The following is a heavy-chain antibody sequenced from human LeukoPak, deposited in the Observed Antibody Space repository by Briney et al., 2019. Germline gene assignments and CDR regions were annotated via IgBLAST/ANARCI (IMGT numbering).Heavy chain of an antibody. CDR3: ARGQLELLSDYYYYMDV. CDR2: IKQDGSEK. J-gene: IGHJ6*03. Sequence: GGSLRLSCAASGFTFSSSWMSWVRQAPGKGLEWVANIKQDGSEKYYVDSVKGRFTISRDNAKNSLYLQMNSLRAEDTAVYYCARGQLELLSDYYYYMDVWGKGTTVTVSS. D-gene: IGHD1-1*01. CDR1: GFTFSSSW. V-gene: IGHV3-7*01.